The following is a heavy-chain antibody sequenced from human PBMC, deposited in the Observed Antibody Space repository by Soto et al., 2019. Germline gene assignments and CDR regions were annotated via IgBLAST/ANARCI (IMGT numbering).Heavy chain of an antibody. CDR1: GFTFSNVW. D-gene: IGHD1-26*01. CDR2: IKSKTYGGTT. Sequence: EVQLVESGGGLVKPGGSLRLSCATSGFTFSNVWLNWIRQAPGKGLEWVGRIKSKTYGGTTDYPVSVKGRFTISRDDPKNTLYLQMNSLKTEDTAVYYCTPRVIVGTTVLFDPWGQGTLVTVSS. V-gene: IGHV3-15*07. J-gene: IGHJ5*02. CDR3: TPRVIVGTTVLFDP.